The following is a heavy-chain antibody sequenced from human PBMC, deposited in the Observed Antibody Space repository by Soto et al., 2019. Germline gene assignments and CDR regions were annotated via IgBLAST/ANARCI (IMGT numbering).Heavy chain of an antibody. CDR3: ARSVSEYRSIVVVTHFDY. J-gene: IGHJ4*02. CDR2: INPNSGGT. D-gene: IGHD3-22*01. V-gene: IGHV1-2*04. CDR1: GSTFTGYY. Sequence: ASVQVSCKASGSTFTGYYMHWVRQAPGQGLEWMGWINPNSGGTNYAQKFQGWVTMTRDTSISTAYMELSRLRSDDTAVYYCARSVSEYRSIVVVTHFDYWGQGTMVTVSS.